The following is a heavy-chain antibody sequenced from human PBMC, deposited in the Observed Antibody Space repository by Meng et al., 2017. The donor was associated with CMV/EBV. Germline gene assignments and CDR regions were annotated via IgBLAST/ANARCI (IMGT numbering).Heavy chain of an antibody. Sequence: GESLKISCAASGFTFSSYAMIWVRQAPGKGLEWVSAISGSGGSTYYADSVKGRFTISRDNSKNTLYLQMNSLRAEDTAVYYCAKNLAFTVDTDAFDIWGQGTMVTVSS. J-gene: IGHJ3*02. CDR2: ISGSGGST. D-gene: IGHD6-19*01. CDR1: GFTFSSYA. CDR3: AKNLAFTVDTDAFDI. V-gene: IGHV3-23*01.